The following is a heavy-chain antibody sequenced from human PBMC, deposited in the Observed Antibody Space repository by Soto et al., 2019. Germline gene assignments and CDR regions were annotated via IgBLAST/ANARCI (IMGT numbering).Heavy chain of an antibody. CDR3: AKDRIMGSTTFWGMDV. V-gene: IGHV3-23*01. CDR1: GFTFSSYA. Sequence: EVQLLESGGGLVQPGGSLRLSCAASGFTFSSYAMSWVRQAPGKGLEWVSAIIGSGGRTYYADSVKGRFTISRENSKNTLYLQMNRLRVEDTAVYYCAKDRIMGSTTFWGMDVWGQGTTVTVSS. CDR2: IIGSGGRT. D-gene: IGHD3-16*01. J-gene: IGHJ6*02.